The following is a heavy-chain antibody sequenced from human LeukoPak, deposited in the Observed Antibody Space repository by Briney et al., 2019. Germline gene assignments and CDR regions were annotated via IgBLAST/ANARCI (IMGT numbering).Heavy chain of an antibody. CDR3: ARVREAVAFDY. CDR2: INWNGGST. Sequence: GGSLRLSCAASGFTFDDYGMSWVRQAPGKGLEWVSGINWNGGSTGYADSVKGRFTIPRDNAKNSLYLQMNSLRAEDTALYYCARVREAVAFDYWGQGTLVTVSS. J-gene: IGHJ4*02. CDR1: GFTFDDYG. V-gene: IGHV3-20*04. D-gene: IGHD6-19*01.